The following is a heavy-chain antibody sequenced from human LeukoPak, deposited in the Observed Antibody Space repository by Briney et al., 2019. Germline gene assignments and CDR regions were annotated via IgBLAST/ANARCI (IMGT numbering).Heavy chain of an antibody. D-gene: IGHD6-13*01. CDR1: GFTFSSYG. V-gene: IGHV3-33*01. J-gene: IGHJ4*02. CDR2: IWYDGSKK. CDR3: ARGPRYSFY. Sequence: GRSLRLPCEASGFTFSSYGMHWVRQAPGKGLEWVAVIWYDGSKKYYADSVKGRFTISRDQANNTLYLQMNTLRDEDTAVYYCARGPRYSFYWGQGTLVSVSS.